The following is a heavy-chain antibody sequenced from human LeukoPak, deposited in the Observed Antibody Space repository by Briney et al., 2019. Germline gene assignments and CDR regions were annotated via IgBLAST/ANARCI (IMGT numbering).Heavy chain of an antibody. CDR3: AKAQQWLVLSYFDY. V-gene: IGHV3-23*01. CDR1: GFTFSSYA. Sequence: GGSLRLSCAASGFTFSSYAMSWVRQAPGKGLEWVSAISGSGGSTYYADSVKGRFTISRDNSKDTLYLQMNSLRAEDTAVYYCAKAQQWLVLSYFDYWGQGTLVTVSS. CDR2: ISGSGGST. J-gene: IGHJ4*02. D-gene: IGHD6-19*01.